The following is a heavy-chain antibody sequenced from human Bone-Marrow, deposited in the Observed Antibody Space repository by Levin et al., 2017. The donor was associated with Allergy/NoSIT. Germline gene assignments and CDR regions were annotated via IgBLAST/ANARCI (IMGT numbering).Heavy chain of an antibody. Sequence: GESLKISCAASGFDFGSYGMHWVRQAPGKGLEWVATIWHDGSHKYHADSVKGRFTISRDNSKNTLYLQMSRLRPEDTAVFYCARERVFYMDVWGKGTTVIVSS. CDR2: IWHDGSHK. CDR3: ARERVFYMDV. V-gene: IGHV3-33*01. CDR1: GFDFGSYG. J-gene: IGHJ6*03.